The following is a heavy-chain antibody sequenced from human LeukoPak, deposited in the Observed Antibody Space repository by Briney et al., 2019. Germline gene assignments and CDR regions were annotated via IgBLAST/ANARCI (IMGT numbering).Heavy chain of an antibody. CDR2: INAGNGDT. CDR1: GYTFTNYA. V-gene: IGHV1-3*01. CDR3: ARDPGPIYGDYEKISWFDP. J-gene: IGHJ5*02. Sequence: GASVKVSCKASGYTFTNYAIHWVRQAPGQRLEWMGWINAGNGDTKYSQKFQGRVTITRDTSASTAYMELSSLRSEDTAVYYCARDPGPIYGDYEKISWFDPWGQGTLVTVSS. D-gene: IGHD4-17*01.